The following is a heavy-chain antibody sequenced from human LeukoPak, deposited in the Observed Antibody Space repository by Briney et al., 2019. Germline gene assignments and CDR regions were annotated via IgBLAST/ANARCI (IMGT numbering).Heavy chain of an antibody. Sequence: GGSLRLSCAASGFTFSSYSMNWVRQAPGKGLEWVSSINSRSSYLYYADSVKGRITISRDNARNSVYLQMNSLRAEDTAVYYCARIGYSSSCTDYWGQGTLVTVSS. CDR1: GFTFSSYS. D-gene: IGHD2-2*01. CDR3: ARIGYSSSCTDY. CDR2: INSRSSYL. V-gene: IGHV3-21*01. J-gene: IGHJ4*02.